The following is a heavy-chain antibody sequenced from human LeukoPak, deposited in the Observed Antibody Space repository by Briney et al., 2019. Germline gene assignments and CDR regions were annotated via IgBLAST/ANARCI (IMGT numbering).Heavy chain of an antibody. J-gene: IGHJ4*02. V-gene: IGHV3-23*01. CDR3: ARDLAPYCSGGRCSTFDS. CDR1: GFTFSSYA. CDR2: ISGSGGST. D-gene: IGHD2-15*01. Sequence: GGSLRLSCAASGFTFSSYAMSWVRQAPGKGLEWVSAISGSGGSTYYADSVKGRFTISRDNSKNTLYLQMNSLRAEDTAVYYCARDLAPYCSGGRCSTFDSWGQGTLVTVSS.